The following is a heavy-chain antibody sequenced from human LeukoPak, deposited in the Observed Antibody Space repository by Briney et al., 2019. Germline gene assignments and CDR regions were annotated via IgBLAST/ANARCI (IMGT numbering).Heavy chain of an antibody. V-gene: IGHV4-39*01. CDR3: ARHRRRSYYDY. J-gene: IGHJ4*02. D-gene: IGHD3-10*01. CDR1: GGSISSSSYY. CDR2: IYYSGST. Sequence: KPSETLSLTCTVSGGSISSSSYYWGWIRQPPGKGLEWIGSIYYSGSTYYNPSLKSRVTISVDTSKNQFSLKLSSVTAADTAVYYCARHRRRSYYDYWGQGTLVTVSS.